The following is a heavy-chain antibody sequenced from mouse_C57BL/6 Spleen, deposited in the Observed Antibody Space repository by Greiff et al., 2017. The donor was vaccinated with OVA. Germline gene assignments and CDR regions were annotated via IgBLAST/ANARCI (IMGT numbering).Heavy chain of an antibody. J-gene: IGHJ3*01. CDR1: GYTFTDYN. D-gene: IGHD1-1*01. V-gene: IGHV1-18*01. CDR2: INPNNGGT. CDR3: ARRHYGSRWFAY. Sequence: EVKLQQSGPELVKPGASVKIPCKASGYTFTDYNMDWVKQSHGKSLEWIGDINPNNGGTIYNQKFKGKATLTVDKSSSTAYMELRSLTSEDTAVYYCARRHYGSRWFAYWGQGTLVTVSA.